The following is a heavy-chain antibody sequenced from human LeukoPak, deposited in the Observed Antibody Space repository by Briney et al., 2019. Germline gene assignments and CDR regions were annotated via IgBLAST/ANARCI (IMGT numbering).Heavy chain of an antibody. J-gene: IGHJ5*02. D-gene: IGHD4-17*01. CDR1: GYTFTGYY. V-gene: IGHV1-2*02. Sequence: ASVKVSCKASGYTFTGYYMHWVRQAPGQGLEWMGWINPNSGGTNYAQKFQGRVTMTRDTSISTAYMELSRLRSDDTAVYYCAPTWGSGDYAINHWGQGTLVTVSS. CDR2: INPNSGGT. CDR3: APTWGSGDYAINH.